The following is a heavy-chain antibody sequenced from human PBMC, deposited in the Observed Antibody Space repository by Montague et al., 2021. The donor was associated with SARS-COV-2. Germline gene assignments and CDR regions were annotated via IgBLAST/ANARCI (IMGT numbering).Heavy chain of an antibody. CDR3: ASDLWVWLSVEGSFDY. Sequence: SETLSLTCNVSGGSISSSSYYWGWIRQPPGKGLEWIGSIYYSGSTYYNPSLKSRVTISVDTSKNQFSLKLSSVTAADTAVYYCASDLWVWLSVEGSFDYWGQGTLVTVSS. J-gene: IGHJ4*02. V-gene: IGHV4-39*07. CDR1: GGSISSSSYY. CDR2: IYYSGST. D-gene: IGHD5-12*01.